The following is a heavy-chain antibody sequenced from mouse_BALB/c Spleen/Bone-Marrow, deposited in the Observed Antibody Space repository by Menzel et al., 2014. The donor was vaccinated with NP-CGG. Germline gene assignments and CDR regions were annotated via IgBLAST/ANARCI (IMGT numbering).Heavy chain of an antibody. V-gene: IGHV5-6*02. CDR3: ARRSDYDYFDY. J-gene: IGHJ2*01. D-gene: IGHD2-4*01. CDR2: INSGGRYA. Sequence: DVKLVESGRDLVKPGGSLKLSCAASGFTFSNYGMPWVCQTPDKRLEWVATINSGGRYAFYPDSVKGRFTISRDSAKNTLYLQMSSLKSEDTAMYYCARRSDYDYFDYWSQGTTLTVSS. CDR1: GFTFSNYG.